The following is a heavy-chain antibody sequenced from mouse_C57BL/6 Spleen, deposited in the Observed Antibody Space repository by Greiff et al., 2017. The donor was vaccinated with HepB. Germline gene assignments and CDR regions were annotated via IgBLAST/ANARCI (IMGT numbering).Heavy chain of an antibody. CDR1: GFTFSSYA. CDR2: ISIGGDYI. Sequence: EVKLLESGEGLVKPGGSLKLSCAASGFTFSSYAMSWVRQTPEKRLEWVAYISIGGDYIYYADTVKGRFTISRDNARNTLYLQMSRLKSEDTAMYYGTRGYYGSSYYAMDYWGQGTSVTVSS. D-gene: IGHD1-1*01. CDR3: TRGYYGSSYYAMDY. V-gene: IGHV5-9-1*02. J-gene: IGHJ4*01.